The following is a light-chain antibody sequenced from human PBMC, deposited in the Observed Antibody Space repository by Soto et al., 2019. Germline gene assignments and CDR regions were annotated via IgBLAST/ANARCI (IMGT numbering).Light chain of an antibody. J-gene: IGKJ1*01. CDR3: QQYGSSGRT. V-gene: IGKV3-20*01. CDR2: GAS. Sequence: EIVMTQSPATLSVSPGERATLSCRTSQSVSSNYLAWYQQKPGQAPRLLIYGASSRATGIPDRFSGSGSGTDFTLTISRLEPEDFAVYYCQQYGSSGRTFGQGTKV. CDR1: QSVSSNY.